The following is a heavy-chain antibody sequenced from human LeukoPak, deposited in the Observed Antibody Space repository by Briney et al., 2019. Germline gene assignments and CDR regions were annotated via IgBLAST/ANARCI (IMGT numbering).Heavy chain of an antibody. CDR2: INHSGST. CDR3: ARGQITIFGVVIIRRVSRDKNNWFDP. J-gene: IGHJ5*02. CDR1: GGSFSGYY. D-gene: IGHD3-3*01. Sequence: SETLSLTCAVYGGSFSGYYWSWIRQPPGKGLEWIGEINHSGSTNYNPSLKSRVTISVDTSKNQFSLRLSSVTAADTAVYYCARGQITIFGVVIIRRVSRDKNNWFDPWGQGTLVTVSS. V-gene: IGHV4-34*01.